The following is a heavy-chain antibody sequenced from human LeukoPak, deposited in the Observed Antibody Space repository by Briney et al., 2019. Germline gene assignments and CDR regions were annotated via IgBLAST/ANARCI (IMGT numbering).Heavy chain of an antibody. Sequence: ESGGSLRLSCAASGFTFSNYAMSWVRQAPGKGREWVSGLSGSGGSIYYADSVKGRLTISRDNYKNTLYLQVNSLRAEDTAVYYCAKDFGMGTDIVVVPAAIRGDYFDYWGQGTLVSVSS. J-gene: IGHJ4*02. CDR3: AKDFGMGTDIVVVPAAIRGDYFDY. V-gene: IGHV3-23*01. D-gene: IGHD2-2*02. CDR2: LSGSGGSI. CDR1: GFTFSNYA.